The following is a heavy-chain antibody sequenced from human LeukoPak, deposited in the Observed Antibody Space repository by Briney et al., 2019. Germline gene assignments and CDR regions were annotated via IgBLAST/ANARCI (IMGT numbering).Heavy chain of an antibody. D-gene: IGHD3-9*01. CDR2: ISAYNGNT. V-gene: IGHV1-18*04. CDR3: ARVDYDILTGYLTAGYMDY. CDR1: GYTFTSYG. J-gene: IGHJ4*02. Sequence: ASVKVSCKASGYTFTSYGISWVRQAPGQGLEWMGWISAYNGNTNYAQKLQGRVTMTTDTPTSTAYMELRSLRSDDTAVYYCARVDYDILTGYLTAGYMDYWGQGTLVTVSS.